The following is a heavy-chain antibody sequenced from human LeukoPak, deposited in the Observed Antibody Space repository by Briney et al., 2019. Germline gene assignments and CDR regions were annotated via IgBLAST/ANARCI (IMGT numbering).Heavy chain of an antibody. CDR2: IWYDGSNK. CDR1: GFTFSSYG. D-gene: IGHD1-7*01. J-gene: IGHJ4*02. V-gene: IGHV3-33*01. CDR3: ARTEVELSINY. Sequence: PGGSLRLSCAASGFTFSSYGMHWVRQAPGKGLEWVAVIWYDGSNKYYADSVKGRFTISRDNSKNTLYLQMNSLRAEDTAVYYCARTEVELSINYWGQGTQVTVSS.